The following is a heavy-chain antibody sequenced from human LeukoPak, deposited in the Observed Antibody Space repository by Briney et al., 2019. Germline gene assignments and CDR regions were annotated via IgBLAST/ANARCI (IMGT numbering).Heavy chain of an antibody. CDR2: IYYSGST. Sequence: SETLSLTCTVSGGSISSGGYYWSWIRQHPGKGLEWIGYIYYSGSTYYNPSLKSRVTISVDTSKNQFSLKLSSVTAADTAVYYCARTPGITIFGVVYYYGMDVWGQGTRSPSP. J-gene: IGHJ6*02. V-gene: IGHV4-31*03. CDR1: GGSISSGGYY. D-gene: IGHD3-3*01. CDR3: ARTPGITIFGVVYYYGMDV.